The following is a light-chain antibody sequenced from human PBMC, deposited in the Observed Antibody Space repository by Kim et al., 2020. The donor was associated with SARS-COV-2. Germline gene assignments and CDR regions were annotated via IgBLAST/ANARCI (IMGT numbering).Light chain of an antibody. V-gene: IGLV3-1*01. CDR3: QVWDSESANMV. J-gene: IGLJ2*01. Sequence: PGHKATITWTGDDLGQRDASWYQLKAGQSPVLVIYRDRLRPSGIPERLSGSNSGTTATLTIAAAQDLDEADYYCQVWDSESANMVFGGGTQLTVL. CDR2: RDR. CDR1: DLGQRD.